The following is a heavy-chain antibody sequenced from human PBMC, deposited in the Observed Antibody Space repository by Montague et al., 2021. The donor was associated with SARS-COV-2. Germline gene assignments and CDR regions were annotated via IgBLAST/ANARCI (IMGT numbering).Heavy chain of an antibody. Sequence: TRSLTCTVSGGSIRSGSFDWSWIRQPAGKGLEWIGRIYSSGSTNYXPSLKSRVTMSVDTSKNQFSLKVSSVTAADTAVYYCARDYGDYSYYYGLDVWGQGTTVTVSS. CDR1: GGSIRSGSFD. CDR2: IYSSGST. CDR3: ARDYGDYSYYYGLDV. D-gene: IGHD4-17*01. J-gene: IGHJ6*02. V-gene: IGHV4-61*02.